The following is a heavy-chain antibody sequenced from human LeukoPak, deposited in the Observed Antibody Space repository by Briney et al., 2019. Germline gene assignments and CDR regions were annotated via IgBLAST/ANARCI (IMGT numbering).Heavy chain of an antibody. V-gene: IGHV3-15*01. CDR3: TTTRGCSGYALGY. CDR1: GFTFSNAW. D-gene: IGHD5-12*01. CDR2: IKSEPDGGTT. J-gene: IGHJ4*02. Sequence: KPGGSLRLSWAPSGFTFSNAWMSWVRQAPGRGLEWVGRIKSEPDGGTTDYSAAVKGRVTVSRDDSKNTAYLQMDSLKTEDTAVYYCTTTRGCSGYALGYWGQGTLVTVSS.